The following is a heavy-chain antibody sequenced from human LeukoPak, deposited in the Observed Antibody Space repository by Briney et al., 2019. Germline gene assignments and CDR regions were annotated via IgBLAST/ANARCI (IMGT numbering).Heavy chain of an antibody. CDR2: ISGSGGST. V-gene: IGHV3-23*01. CDR1: GFTFSSYA. CDR3: AKDPLLLWFGPRGDAFDI. J-gene: IGHJ3*02. Sequence: PGGSLRLSCAASGFTFSSYAMSWVRQAPGEGLEWVSAISGSGGSTYYADSVKGRFTISRDNSKNTLYLQMNSLRAEDTAVYYCAKDPLLLWFGPRGDAFDIWGQGTMVTVSS. D-gene: IGHD3-10*01.